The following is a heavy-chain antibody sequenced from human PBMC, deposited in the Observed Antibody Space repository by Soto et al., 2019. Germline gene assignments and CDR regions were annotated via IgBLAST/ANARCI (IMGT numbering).Heavy chain of an antibody. V-gene: IGHV4-30-4*01. Sequence: SETLCLTCTVSGASINSGDYYWSWIRQPPGKGLEWIGHIYYSGSTYYNPSLKSRAGISVDSSKSQVSLKLTSVTAADTAVYFWARILMNYYRLDYWGQGALVTVSS. J-gene: IGHJ4*02. D-gene: IGHD3-10*01. CDR3: ARILMNYYRLDY. CDR2: IYYSGST. CDR1: GASINSGDYY.